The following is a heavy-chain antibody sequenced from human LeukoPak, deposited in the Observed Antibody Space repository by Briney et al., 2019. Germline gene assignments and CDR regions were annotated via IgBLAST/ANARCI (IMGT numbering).Heavy chain of an antibody. CDR3: ASYDIVVVPASNDAFDI. CDR2: IIPIFGTA. J-gene: IGHJ3*02. D-gene: IGHD2-2*01. Sequence: SMKVSCKASGGTFSSYAISWVRQAPGQGLEWMGGIIPIFGTANYAQKFQGRVTITADESTSTAYMELSSLRSEDTAVYYCASYDIVVVPASNDAFDIWGQGTMVTVSS. V-gene: IGHV1-69*13. CDR1: GGTFSSYA.